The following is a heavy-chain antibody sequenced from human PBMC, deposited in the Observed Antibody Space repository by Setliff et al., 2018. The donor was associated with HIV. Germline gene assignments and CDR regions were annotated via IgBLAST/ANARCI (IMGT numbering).Heavy chain of an antibody. CDR2: MYSSGSP. CDR3: ARVHYNLWTSYFWEHVQLHP. Sequence: PSETLSLTCTVSGGGGSISSGSYYWSWIRQPAGKTLEWIGHMYSSGSPKYKPSLQSRVTILLDTSENSFSLKLSSVTAADTAVYYCARVHYNLWTSYFWEHVQLHPWGQGTRVTVSS. V-gene: IGHV4-61*09. D-gene: IGHD1-26*01. J-gene: IGHJ5*02. CDR1: GGGGSISSGSYY.